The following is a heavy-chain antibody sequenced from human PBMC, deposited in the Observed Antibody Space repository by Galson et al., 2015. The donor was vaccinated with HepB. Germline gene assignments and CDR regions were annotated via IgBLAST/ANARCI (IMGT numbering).Heavy chain of an antibody. CDR2: ISASRTTI. CDR1: GFTFSSYS. D-gene: IGHD5-18*01. Sequence: SLRLSCAASGFTFSSYSMTWVRQAPGKGLEWLSHISASRTTIYYADSVKGRFTISRDNAKNLLLLQMNSLRDEDTAVYFCARVRGGYNYGGSAFDIWGQGTMVTASS. CDR3: ARVRGGYNYGGSAFDI. J-gene: IGHJ3*02. V-gene: IGHV3-48*02.